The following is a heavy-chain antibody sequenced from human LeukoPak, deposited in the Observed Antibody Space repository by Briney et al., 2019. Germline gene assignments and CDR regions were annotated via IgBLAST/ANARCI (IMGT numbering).Heavy chain of an antibody. V-gene: IGHV3-33*06. CDR1: GFTFRTYA. Sequence: PGGSLRLSCAASGFTFRTYAMHWVRQAPGKGLEWVAVIWHDGRKEDYGDSVTGRFTISRDNSKNTLYLQMSSLRAEDTAVYYCVQLLDDNPIRWYFGLWGRGTLVTVSS. CDR3: VQLLDDNPIRWYFGL. J-gene: IGHJ2*01. CDR2: IWHDGRKE. D-gene: IGHD1-14*01.